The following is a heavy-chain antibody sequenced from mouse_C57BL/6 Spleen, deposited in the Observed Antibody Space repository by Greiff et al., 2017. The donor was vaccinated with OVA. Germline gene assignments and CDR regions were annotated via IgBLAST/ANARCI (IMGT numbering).Heavy chain of an antibody. J-gene: IGHJ4*01. V-gene: IGHV5-4*01. CDR2: ISDGGSYT. Sequence: EVKLMESGGGLVKPGGSLKLSCAASGFTFSSYAMSWVRQTPEKRLEWVATISDGGSYTYYPDNVKGRFTVTRDNAKNNLYLQMSHLKSEDTAIYYYARDRTDSEHDMDYWGQGTSVTVSS. CDR1: GFTFSSYA. CDR3: ARDRTDSEHDMDY. D-gene: IGHD2-4*01.